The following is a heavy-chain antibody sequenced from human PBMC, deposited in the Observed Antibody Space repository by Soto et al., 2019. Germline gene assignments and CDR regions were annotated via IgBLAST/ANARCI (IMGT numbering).Heavy chain of an antibody. CDR3: ARGQRFSDWFDP. D-gene: IGHD3-3*01. V-gene: IGHV4-4*07. CDR1: GGSMSGFY. Sequence: SETLSLTCTVSGGSMSGFYWTWIRQPAGKGLEWIGRAYSSGGTHYSPSLKSRVTISLDTSKNQFSLRLLSVTDADTAVYFCARGQRFSDWFDPWGQGTLVTVSS. CDR2: AYSSGGT. J-gene: IGHJ5*02.